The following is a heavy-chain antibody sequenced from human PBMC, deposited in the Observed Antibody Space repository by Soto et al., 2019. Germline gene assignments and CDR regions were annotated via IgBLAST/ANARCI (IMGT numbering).Heavy chain of an antibody. D-gene: IGHD1-20*01. CDR2: IDPSDSYT. CDR1: GYSFTSYW. V-gene: IGHV5-10-1*01. CDR3: ARRITGPYGMDV. Sequence: GESLKISCKGSGYSFTSYWISWVRQMPGKGLEWMGRIDPSDSYTNYSPSFQGHVTISADKSISTAYLQWSSLEASGTAMYYCARRITGPYGMDVWGQGTTVTVSS. J-gene: IGHJ6*02.